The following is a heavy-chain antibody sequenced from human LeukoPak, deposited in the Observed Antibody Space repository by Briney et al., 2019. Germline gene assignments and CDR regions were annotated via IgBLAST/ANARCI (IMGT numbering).Heavy chain of an antibody. CDR1: GGSISSSSYY. J-gene: IGHJ4*02. Sequence: SETLSLTCTVSGGSISSSSYYWGWIRQPPGKGLEWIGNIYYSGSTYYNPSLKSRVTISVDTSKNQLSLKLSSVTAADTAVYYCASARTSSRSWFTFDYWGQGILVTVSS. CDR2: IYYSGST. CDR3: ASARTSSRSWFTFDY. D-gene: IGHD6-13*01. V-gene: IGHV4-39*01.